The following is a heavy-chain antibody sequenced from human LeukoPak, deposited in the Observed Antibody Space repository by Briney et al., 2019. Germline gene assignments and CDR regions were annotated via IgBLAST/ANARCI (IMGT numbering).Heavy chain of an antibody. CDR2: ISAYNGNT. D-gene: IGHD5-18*01. CDR3: ALTWIQLWPTMRAG. CDR1: GYTFTSYG. Sequence: GASVKVSCKASGYTFTSYGISWVRQAPGQGLEWMGRISAYNGNTNYAQKLQGRVTMTTDTSTSTAYMELRSLRSDDTAVYYCALTWIQLWPTMRAGWGQGTLVTVSS. J-gene: IGHJ4*02. V-gene: IGHV1-18*01.